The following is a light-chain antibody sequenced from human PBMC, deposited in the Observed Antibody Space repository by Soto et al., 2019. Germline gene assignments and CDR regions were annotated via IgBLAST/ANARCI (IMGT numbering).Light chain of an antibody. J-gene: IGLJ3*02. CDR2: EGT. Sequence: QSALTQPASVSGSPGQSITISCTGTNSDVGSYNLVSWYQHHPGKAPKLMIYEGTKRPSGVSNRFSGSKSGNTASLTISGLQAEDEADYYCCSYAGSSTWVFGGGTKLTV. CDR3: CSYAGSSTWV. V-gene: IGLV2-23*01. CDR1: NSDVGSYNL.